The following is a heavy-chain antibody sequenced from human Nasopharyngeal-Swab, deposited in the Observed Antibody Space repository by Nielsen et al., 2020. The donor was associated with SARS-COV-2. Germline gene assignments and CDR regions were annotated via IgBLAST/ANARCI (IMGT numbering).Heavy chain of an antibody. Sequence: GGSLRLSCAASGFTFSNYWMHWVRQAPGKGLVWVSRINSDGSNTNYADSVKGRFTISRDNSKNTLYLQMSSLRAEDTAVYYCGAYYYGSGTDFDYWGQGTLVTVSS. CDR2: INSDGSNT. D-gene: IGHD3-10*01. CDR1: GFTFSNYW. CDR3: GAYYYGSGTDFDY. J-gene: IGHJ4*02. V-gene: IGHV3-74*01.